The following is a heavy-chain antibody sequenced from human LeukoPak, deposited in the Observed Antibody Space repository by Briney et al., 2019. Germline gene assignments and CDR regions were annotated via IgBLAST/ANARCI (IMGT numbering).Heavy chain of an antibody. Sequence: PGGSLRLSCAGSGFTFNDHAMSWVRQAPGKGLEWVSSISGSGGSTYYADYVKGRSTISRDNSKKVVYFEMNSLRGEDTAVYFRARGGQNFDFWRFDYWGQGTLAVVSS. V-gene: IGHV3-23*01. CDR3: ARGGQNFDFWRFDY. CDR1: GFTFNDHA. CDR2: ISGSGGST. D-gene: IGHD3-3*01. J-gene: IGHJ4*02.